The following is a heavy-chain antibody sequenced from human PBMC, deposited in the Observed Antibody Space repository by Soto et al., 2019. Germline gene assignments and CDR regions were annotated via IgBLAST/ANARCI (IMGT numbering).Heavy chain of an antibody. CDR1: GFTFSSYS. CDR3: ARDPIAARPWGIYGMDV. J-gene: IGHJ6*02. D-gene: IGHD6-6*01. Sequence: LRLSCAASGFTFSSYSMNWVRQAPGKGLEWVSSISSSSSYIYYADSVKGRFTIPRDNAKNSLYLQMNSLRAEDTAVYYCARDPIAARPWGIYGMDVWGQGTTVTVSS. CDR2: ISSSSSYI. V-gene: IGHV3-21*01.